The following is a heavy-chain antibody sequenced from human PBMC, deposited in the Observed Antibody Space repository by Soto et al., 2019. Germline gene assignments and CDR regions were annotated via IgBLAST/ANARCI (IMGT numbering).Heavy chain of an antibody. J-gene: IGHJ6*02. CDR2: ISGSGGST. V-gene: IGHV3-23*01. D-gene: IGHD3-3*01. CDR3: AKDLTPITIFGVGPGNGMDV. Sequence: PGGSLRLSCAASGFTFSSYAMSWVRQAPGKGLEWVSAISGSGGSTYYADSVKGRFTISRDNSKNTLYLQMNSLRAEDTAVYYCAKDLTPITIFGVGPGNGMDVWGRGTTVTVSS. CDR1: GFTFSSYA.